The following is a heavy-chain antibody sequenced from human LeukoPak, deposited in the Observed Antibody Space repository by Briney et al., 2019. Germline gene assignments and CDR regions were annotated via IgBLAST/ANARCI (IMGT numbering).Heavy chain of an antibody. Sequence: GESLKISCKGSGYTFTNYWIGWVRQVPGKGLEWMGIIYPDDSDTRYSPSFQGQVTISADKSISTAYLQWSSLKASDTAMYYCARLRYCSSTSCTGPYNWFDPWGQGTLVTVSS. CDR2: IYPDDSDT. V-gene: IGHV5-51*01. J-gene: IGHJ5*02. CDR3: ARLRYCSSTSCTGPYNWFDP. D-gene: IGHD2-2*01. CDR1: GYTFTNYW.